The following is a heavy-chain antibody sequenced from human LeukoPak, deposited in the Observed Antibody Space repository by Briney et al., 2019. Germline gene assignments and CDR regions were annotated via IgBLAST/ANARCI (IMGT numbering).Heavy chain of an antibody. CDR3: AKPRTTGLGWAQFDY. J-gene: IGHJ4*02. CDR1: GFTFSSFA. D-gene: IGHD2-8*02. V-gene: IGHV3-23*01. Sequence: GGSLRLSCAASGFTFSSFAMTWVRQAPGKGLEWVSGFDGNGPNTYYADSRNTLYLEMNSLGPEDTAIYYCAKPRTTGLGWAQFDYWGQGSLVTVSS. CDR2: FDGNGPNT.